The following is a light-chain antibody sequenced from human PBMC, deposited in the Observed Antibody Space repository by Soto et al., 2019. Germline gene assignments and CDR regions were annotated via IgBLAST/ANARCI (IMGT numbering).Light chain of an antibody. J-gene: IGLJ2*01. CDR1: SSDVGAYNY. CDR3: SSYTSSTTLV. Sequence: QSALTQPASVSGSPGQSITISCTGTSSDVGAYNYLSWYQQHPGKAPKLMIYAVSNRPSGVSNRFSGSKSGNTASLTISGLQAEDEADYYCSSYTSSTTLVFGGGTKLTVL. V-gene: IGLV2-14*01. CDR2: AVS.